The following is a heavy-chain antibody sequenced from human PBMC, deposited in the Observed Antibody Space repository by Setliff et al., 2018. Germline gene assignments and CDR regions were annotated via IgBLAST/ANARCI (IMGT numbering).Heavy chain of an antibody. CDR2: IIPMFGTT. V-gene: IGHV1-69*13. J-gene: IGHJ4*02. D-gene: IGHD5-18*01. Sequence: SVKVSCKASGGTFSSYAIDWVRQAPGQGLEWMGGIIPMFGTTNYAQRFRGRVTITADESTTTAYLELSSLRSEDTAVYYCASFVDTAMVAGFYWGQGTLVTVSS. CDR3: ASFVDTAMVAGFY. CDR1: GGTFSSYA.